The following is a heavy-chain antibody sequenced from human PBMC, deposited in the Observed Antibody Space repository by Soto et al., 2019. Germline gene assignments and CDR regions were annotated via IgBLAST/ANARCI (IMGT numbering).Heavy chain of an antibody. V-gene: IGHV1-69*06. CDR2: IIPIFGTA. J-gene: IGHJ3*02. CDR3: AREQEMDTISAFDI. CDR1: GGTFSSYA. Sequence: QVQLVQSGAEVKKPGSSVKVSCKASGGTFSSYAISWVRQAPGQGLEWMGGIIPIFGTANYAQKFQGRVTITADKYTSTGYMELSSLRSEDTAVYYCAREQEMDTISAFDIWGQGTMVTGSS. D-gene: IGHD5-18*01.